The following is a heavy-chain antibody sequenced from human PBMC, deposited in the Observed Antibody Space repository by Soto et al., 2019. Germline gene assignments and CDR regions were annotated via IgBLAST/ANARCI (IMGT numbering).Heavy chain of an antibody. V-gene: IGHV1-8*01. CDR3: ARDSGVLATPLYL. Sequence: QVQLVQSGAAVKRPGASVKVSCKASGYSFTSYDIKWVRQAPGQGLEWMGWMNPHSGDTGFAQKFQGRLIMTRYTSTNRAYMELSSLRPEDTAVYYCARDSGVLATPLYLWGQGAQVTVSS. D-gene: IGHD3-10*01. CDR2: MNPHSGDT. J-gene: IGHJ4*02. CDR1: GYSFTSYD.